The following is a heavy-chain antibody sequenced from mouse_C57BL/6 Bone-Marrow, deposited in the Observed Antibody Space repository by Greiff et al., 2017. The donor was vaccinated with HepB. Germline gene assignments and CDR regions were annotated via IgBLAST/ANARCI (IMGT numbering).Heavy chain of an antibody. Sequence: QVQLQQSGAELMKPGASVKLSCKATGYTFTGYWIEWVKQRPGHGLEWIGEILPGSGSTNYNEKFKSKATLTVDTSSSTAYMQLSSLTSEDSAVYYGERRVTPVDYWGQGTTLTVSS. V-gene: IGHV1-9*01. CDR3: ERRVTPVDY. CDR2: ILPGSGST. D-gene: IGHD2-3*01. J-gene: IGHJ2*01. CDR1: GYTFTGYW.